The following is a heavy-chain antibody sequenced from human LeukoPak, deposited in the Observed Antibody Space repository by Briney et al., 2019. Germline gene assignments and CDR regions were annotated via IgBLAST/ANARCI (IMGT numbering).Heavy chain of an antibody. J-gene: IGHJ4*02. D-gene: IGHD2-2*01. CDR3: ASLDCSNTSCYDY. CDR1: GGTFSSYA. V-gene: IGHV1-69*06. CDR2: IISIFDTA. Sequence: SVKVSCKASGGTFSSYAISWVRQAPGQGLEWMGGIISIFDTANYAQKFQGRVTITADKSTSTAYMELSSLRSEDTAMYYCASLDCSNTSCYDYWGQGTLVTVSS.